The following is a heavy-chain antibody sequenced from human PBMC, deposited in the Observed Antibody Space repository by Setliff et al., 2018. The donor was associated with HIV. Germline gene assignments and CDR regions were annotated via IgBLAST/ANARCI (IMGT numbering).Heavy chain of an antibody. D-gene: IGHD6-13*01. CDR3: AKDYWSYSSSWYYFDY. J-gene: IGHJ4*02. CDR2: IWYDGTNE. Sequence: GESLKISCTASGFTFSSYGMNWVHQAPGKGLEWVAVIWYDGTNEYYADSVKGRFTISRDDSKNTLYLQMNSLRAEDTAVYYCAKDYWSYSSSWYYFDYWGQGTLVTVS. CDR1: GFTFSSYG. V-gene: IGHV3-33*06.